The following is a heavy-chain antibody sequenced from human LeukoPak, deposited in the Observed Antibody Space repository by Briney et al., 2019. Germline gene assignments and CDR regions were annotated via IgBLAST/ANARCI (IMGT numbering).Heavy chain of an antibody. V-gene: IGHV4-39*01. CDR1: GGSISSSSYY. Sequence: SETLSLTCTVSGGSISSSSYYWGWIRQPPGKGLEWIGSIYYSGSTYYNPSLESRVTISVDTSKNQFSLKLSSVTAAGTAMYYCARHAVYYFDYWGQGTLVTVSS. J-gene: IGHJ4*02. CDR3: ARHAVYYFDY. CDR2: IYYSGST.